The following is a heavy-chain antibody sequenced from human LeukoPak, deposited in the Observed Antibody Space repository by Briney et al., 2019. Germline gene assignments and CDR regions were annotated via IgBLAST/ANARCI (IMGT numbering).Heavy chain of an antibody. CDR1: GGSFSGYY. CDR3: AREGQWQVRGGGFDY. D-gene: IGHD6-19*01. Sequence: SETLSLTCAVYGGSFSGYYWSWIRQPPGKGLEWIGEINHSGSTNYNPSLKSRVTISVDTSKNQFSLKLSSVTAADTAVYYCAREGQWQVRGGGFDYWGQGTLVTVSS. V-gene: IGHV4-34*01. CDR2: INHSGST. J-gene: IGHJ4*02.